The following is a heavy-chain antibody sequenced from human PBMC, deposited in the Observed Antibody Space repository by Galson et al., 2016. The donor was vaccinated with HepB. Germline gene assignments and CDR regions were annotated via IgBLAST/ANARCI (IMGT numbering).Heavy chain of an antibody. J-gene: IGHJ4*02. CDR1: GFVFSNSG. D-gene: IGHD1-1*01. CDR3: AKERLVRRIFDH. V-gene: IGHV3-23*01. CDR2: ISTRRTT. Sequence: SLRLSCAASGFVFSNSGLSWVRQAPGKGLEWVASISTRRTTYYSDSVQGRFTISRDNSNNTLYLQMIGLRAEDTAVYYCAKERLVRRIFDHWGQGTLLTVSS.